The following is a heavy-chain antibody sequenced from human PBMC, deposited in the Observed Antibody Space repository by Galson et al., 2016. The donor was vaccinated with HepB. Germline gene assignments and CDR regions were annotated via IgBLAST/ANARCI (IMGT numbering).Heavy chain of an antibody. J-gene: IGHJ4*02. V-gene: IGHV3-64D*06. Sequence: SLRLSCAASGFTFTYYSMHWVRQAPGKGLEYVSSVSISGDITHYGDAVKGRFIISRDNSKDTLYLQMSSLRPDDTAVYYCVKDGPGGGWYDFDYWGPGILVTVSS. CDR1: GFTFTYYS. D-gene: IGHD6-19*01. CDR2: VSISGDIT. CDR3: VKDGPGGGWYDFDY.